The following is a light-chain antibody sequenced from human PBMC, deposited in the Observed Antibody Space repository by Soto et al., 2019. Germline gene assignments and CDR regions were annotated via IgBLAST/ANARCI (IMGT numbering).Light chain of an antibody. J-gene: IGLJ1*01. Sequence: QSARTQPASVSGSPGQSITISWTETNSDVGTYNLVSWYQQHPGKAPKLMTYEGTKRPSGVSNRFSGSNSGNTASLTISGLQAEDEADYYCYSYAGSGTYVFGTGTKLTVL. CDR2: EGT. CDR1: NSDVGTYNL. V-gene: IGLV2-23*01. CDR3: YSYAGSGTYV.